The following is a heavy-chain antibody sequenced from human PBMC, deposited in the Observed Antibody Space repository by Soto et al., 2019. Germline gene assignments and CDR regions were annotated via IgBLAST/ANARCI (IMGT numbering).Heavy chain of an antibody. CDR1: GFTFSSYG. J-gene: IGHJ4*02. V-gene: IGHV3-33*01. D-gene: IGHD3-10*01. CDR3: ARTMVRGVGAVDY. CDR2: IWYDGSNK. Sequence: QVQLVESGGGVVQPGRSLRLSCAASGFTFSSYGMHWVRQAPGKGLEWVAVIWYDGSNKYYADSVKGRFTISRDNSQNTLYQQMNSVGAEDTAVYDCARTMVRGVGAVDYWGQGTLVTVSS.